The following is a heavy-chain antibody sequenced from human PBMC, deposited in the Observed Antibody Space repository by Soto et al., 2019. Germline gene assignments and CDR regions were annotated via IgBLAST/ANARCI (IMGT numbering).Heavy chain of an antibody. CDR1: GGSISSSSYY. D-gene: IGHD6-13*01. J-gene: IGHJ4*02. CDR3: ARRGSSSWYGY. V-gene: IGHV4-39*01. CDR2: IYCSGST. Sequence: QLQLQESGPGLVKPSETLSLTCTVSGGSISSSSYYWGWIRQPPGQGLEWIGSIYCSGSTYYNPSLRCRVPTSVNPSKNPCSLKLSSVTAADTAVYYCARRGSSSWYGYCGQGTLVTVSS.